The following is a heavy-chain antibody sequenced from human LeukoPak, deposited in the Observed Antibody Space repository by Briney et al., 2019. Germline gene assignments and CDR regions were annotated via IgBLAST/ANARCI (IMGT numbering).Heavy chain of an antibody. CDR3: AREGGSSSWNNCYFDL. J-gene: IGHJ2*01. D-gene: IGHD6-13*01. V-gene: IGHV3-13*01. CDR1: GSTFSSYD. Sequence: GGSLRLSCAASGSTFSSYDMHWVRRPTGKGLEWVSAIDTGGDTYYADSVKGRFTISRENAKNSLYVQMNSRRAGDTAVYYCAREGGSSSWNNCYFDLWGRGTLVTVSS. CDR2: IDTGGDT.